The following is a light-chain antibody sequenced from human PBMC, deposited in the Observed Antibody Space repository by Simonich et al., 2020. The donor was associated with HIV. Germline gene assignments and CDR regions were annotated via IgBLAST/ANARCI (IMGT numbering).Light chain of an antibody. V-gene: IGLV1-40*01. Sequence: QSVLTQPPSVSGAPGQRVTISCTGSSSNIGAGYDVHWYQQLPGTAPKLLIYGNNNRPSGGPDRFSGSKSGTSASLAITGLQAEDEADYYCQSYDSSLSGVVFGGGTKVTVL. CDR3: QSYDSSLSGVV. CDR1: SSNIGAGYD. J-gene: IGLJ2*01. CDR2: GNN.